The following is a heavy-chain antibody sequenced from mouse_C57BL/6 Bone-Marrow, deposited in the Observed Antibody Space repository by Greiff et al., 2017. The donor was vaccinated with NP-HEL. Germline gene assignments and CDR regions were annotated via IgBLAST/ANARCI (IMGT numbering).Heavy chain of an antibody. Sequence: EVQLQQSGPELVKPGASVKMSCKASGYTFTDYNMHWVKQSHGKSLEWIGYINPNNGGTSYNQKFKGKATLTVNKSSSTAYMELRSLTSEDSAVYYCARSPYYYGSSHWYFDVWGTGTTVTVSS. D-gene: IGHD1-1*01. V-gene: IGHV1-22*01. CDR2: INPNNGGT. CDR1: GYTFTDYN. CDR3: ARSPYYYGSSHWYFDV. J-gene: IGHJ1*03.